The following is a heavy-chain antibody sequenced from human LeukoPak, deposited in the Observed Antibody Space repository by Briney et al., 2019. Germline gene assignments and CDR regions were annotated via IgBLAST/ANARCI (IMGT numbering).Heavy chain of an antibody. V-gene: IGHV4-59*01. CDR1: DGSIVSYY. CDR2: IYYSGST. Sequence: SDNLSLTGIVTDGSIVSYYWSWIRQPPGKGLEWIGHIYYSGSTDYNPSLRSRVTISVDTSKNQFSLRLSSVTAADTAVYYCARDRSDGSGYYGYYFDYWGQGTLVSVSS. CDR3: ARDRSDGSGYYGYYFDY. J-gene: IGHJ4*02. D-gene: IGHD3-22*01.